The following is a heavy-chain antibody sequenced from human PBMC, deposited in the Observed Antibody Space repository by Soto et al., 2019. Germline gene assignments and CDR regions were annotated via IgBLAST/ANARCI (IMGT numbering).Heavy chain of an antibody. D-gene: IGHD5-12*01. V-gene: IGHV3-33*01. Sequence: GGSLRLSCAASGFTFSSYGMHWVRQAPGKGLEWVAVIWYDGSNKYYADSVKGRFTISRDNSKNTLYLQMNSLRAEDTAVYYCARGGGYAYNWFDPWGQGTLVTVSS. CDR1: GFTFSSYG. J-gene: IGHJ5*02. CDR3: ARGGGYAYNWFDP. CDR2: IWYDGSNK.